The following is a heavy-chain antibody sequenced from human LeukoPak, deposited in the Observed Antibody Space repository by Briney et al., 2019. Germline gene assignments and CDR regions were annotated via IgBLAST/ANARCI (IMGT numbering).Heavy chain of an antibody. CDR2: VNPSDGYT. Sequence: ASVKVSCKASGYTFNRFYIHWVRQARGQGLEWMGIVNPSDGYTTYAQKFQGRVTMTRDTSTSTVYMELSSLTSDDTAMYFCARDISTFSGTFPGGDHWGQGTLVTVSS. J-gene: IGHJ4*02. CDR1: GYTFNRFY. CDR3: ARDISTFSGTFPGGDH. D-gene: IGHD1-26*01. V-gene: IGHV1-46*02.